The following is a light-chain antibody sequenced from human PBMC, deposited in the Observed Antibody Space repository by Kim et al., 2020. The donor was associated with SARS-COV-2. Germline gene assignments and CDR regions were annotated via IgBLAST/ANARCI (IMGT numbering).Light chain of an antibody. CDR3: QQRDDWPLT. CDR1: QIVSTS. V-gene: IGKV3-11*01. CDR2: DAS. J-gene: IGKJ4*01. Sequence: SLSPGARVTRDCRASQIVSTSVAWFQHKPGQAPRLLIHDASYRATGIPARFSGSGSGTDFTLTITGLQAEDFAVYYCQQRDDWPLTFGGGTKVDI.